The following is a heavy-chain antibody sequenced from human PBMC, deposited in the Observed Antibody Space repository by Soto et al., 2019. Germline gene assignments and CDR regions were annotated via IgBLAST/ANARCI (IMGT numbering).Heavy chain of an antibody. J-gene: IGHJ4*02. CDR1: GGSIVGHY. V-gene: IGHV4-59*11. CDR3: ARVGSSGWSPDY. D-gene: IGHD6-19*01. CDR2: IFYSGST. Sequence: KPSETLSLTCSVSGGSIVGHYWTWIRQSPGKGLGWIGYIFYSGSTNYNPSLKSRVTISVDTSKNQFSLKLSSVNAADTAVYYCARVGSSGWSPDYWGRGTLVTVSS.